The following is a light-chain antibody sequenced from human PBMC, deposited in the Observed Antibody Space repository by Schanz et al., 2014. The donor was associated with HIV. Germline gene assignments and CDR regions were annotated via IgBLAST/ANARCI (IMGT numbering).Light chain of an antibody. J-gene: IGLJ2*01. V-gene: IGLV2-8*01. CDR2: EVT. CDR3: SSYSGHNNLGI. CDR1: NSDVGGHNY. Sequence: QSALTQPASVSGSPGQSISISCTGTNSDVGGHNYVSWFQQHPGKAPRLIIYEVTKRPSGVPDRFSGSKSGNTASLIVSGLQAEDEAEYYCSSYSGHNNLGIFGGGTKLTVL.